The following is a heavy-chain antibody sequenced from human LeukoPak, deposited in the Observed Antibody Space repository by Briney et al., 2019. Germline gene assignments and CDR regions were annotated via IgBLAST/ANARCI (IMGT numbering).Heavy chain of an antibody. D-gene: IGHD2-15*01. CDR2: VWYDGSNK. V-gene: IGHV3-33*08. J-gene: IGHJ4*02. CDR1: GFTFSSYG. Sequence: GGSLRLSCSASGFTFSSYGMHWVRQAPGKGLEWVAVVWYDGSNKYYADSVKGRFTISRDNSKKTLYLQMNSLRAEDTAVYYCARTGYCSGGSCSDFDYWGQGTLVTVSS. CDR3: ARTGYCSGGSCSDFDY.